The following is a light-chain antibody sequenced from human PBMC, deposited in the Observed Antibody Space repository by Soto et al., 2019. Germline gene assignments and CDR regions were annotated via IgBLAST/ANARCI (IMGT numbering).Light chain of an antibody. CDR3: QQNHTSLLT. J-gene: IGKJ5*01. CDR1: QTISSW. Sequence: IQLTQSPSTLSASVGDRVTITCRASQTISSWLAWYQQKPGKAPTLLIYAASTLERGVPSRFSGTGSGTEFTLSIGSLQPDDFATYYCQQNHTSLLTFGQGTRVDIK. CDR2: AAS. V-gene: IGKV1-5*01.